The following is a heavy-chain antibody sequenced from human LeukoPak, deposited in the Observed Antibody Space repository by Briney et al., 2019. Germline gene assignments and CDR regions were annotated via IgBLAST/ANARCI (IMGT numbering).Heavy chain of an antibody. D-gene: IGHD5-18*01. Sequence: GGSLRLSCVASGFTFSNYWMTWGRHAPAQGREWETNMKEDGSEKYYVDSVKDRFSISRDNAKNSLYLQMTSLRVEDTAVYYCARGVYSYDYWGQGTLVTVSS. J-gene: IGHJ4*02. V-gene: IGHV3-7*01. CDR1: GFTFSNYW. CDR3: ARGVYSYDY. CDR2: MKEDGSEK.